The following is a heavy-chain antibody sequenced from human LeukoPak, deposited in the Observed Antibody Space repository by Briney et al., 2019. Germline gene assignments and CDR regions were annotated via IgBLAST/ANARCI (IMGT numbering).Heavy chain of an antibody. CDR2: IYSGGSA. D-gene: IGHD3-9*01. Sequence: GGPLRLSCAASGFTVSSSYMSWVRQAPGKGLEWVSVIYSGGSAYYADSVKGRFTISRDNSKNTLYLQMNSLRAEDTAVYYCARSADYDILTGYYSDWGQGTLVSVSS. CDR3: ARSADYDILTGYYSD. CDR1: GFTVSSSY. V-gene: IGHV3-66*02. J-gene: IGHJ4*02.